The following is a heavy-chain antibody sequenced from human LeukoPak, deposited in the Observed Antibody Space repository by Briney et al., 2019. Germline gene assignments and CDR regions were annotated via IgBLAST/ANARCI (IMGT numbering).Heavy chain of an antibody. V-gene: IGHV3-53*01. J-gene: IGHJ4*02. Sequence: PGGSLRLSCAASGFTVSSNYMSWVRQAPGKGLEWVSLISSGGGTYYADSVRGRFTISRDDSRNTLFLQMNNLRVEDTAMYYCARESGDRPGLPGRWGQGTLVTVS. CDR3: ARESGDRPGLPGR. CDR1: GFTVSSNY. CDR2: ISSGGGT. D-gene: IGHD1-26*01.